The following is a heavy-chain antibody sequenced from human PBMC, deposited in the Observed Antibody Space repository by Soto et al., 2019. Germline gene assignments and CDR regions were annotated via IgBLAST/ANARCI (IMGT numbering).Heavy chain of an antibody. Sequence: PSETLSLTCAVYGGSFSVYYWSWIRQPPGKGLEWIGEINHSGTTNYSPSLKSRVTISVDTSKSQFSLKLSSVTAADTAVYYCARNFATVTAYFYYFDYWGQGALVTVSS. J-gene: IGHJ4*02. CDR2: INHSGTT. CDR3: ARNFATVTAYFYYFDY. CDR1: GGSFSVYY. D-gene: IGHD4-4*01. V-gene: IGHV4-34*01.